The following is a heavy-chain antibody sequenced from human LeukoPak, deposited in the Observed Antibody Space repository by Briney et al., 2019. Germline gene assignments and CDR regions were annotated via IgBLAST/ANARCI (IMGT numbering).Heavy chain of an antibody. CDR2: INHSGST. V-gene: IGHV4-34*01. Sequence: PGGSLRLSCAASGFTFSSYAMSWVRQPPGKGLEWIGEINHSGSTNYNPSLKSRVTISVDTSKNQFSLKLSSVTAADTAVYYCARGQGRVVIDFWGQGTLVTVSS. D-gene: IGHD3-3*01. J-gene: IGHJ4*02. CDR1: GFTFSSYA. CDR3: ARGQGRVVIDF.